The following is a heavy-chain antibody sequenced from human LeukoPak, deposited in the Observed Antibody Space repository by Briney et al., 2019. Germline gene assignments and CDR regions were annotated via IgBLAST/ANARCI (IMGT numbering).Heavy chain of an antibody. V-gene: IGHV1-69*04. CDR1: GGAFSSYA. Sequence: SGRGSCKASGGAFSSYAISWGRQAPGQGLEWMGRIIPILGIANYAQKFQGRVTITADKSTSTAYMELSSLRSEDTAVYYCARWQGAFDIWGQGTMVTVSS. CDR2: IIPILGIA. J-gene: IGHJ3*02. CDR3: ARWQGAFDI.